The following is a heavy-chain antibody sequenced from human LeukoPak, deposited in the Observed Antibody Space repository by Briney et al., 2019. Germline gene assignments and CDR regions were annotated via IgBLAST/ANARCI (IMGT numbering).Heavy chain of an antibody. CDR2: IYTSGST. Sequence: SETLSLTCTVSGGSISSGSYYWSWIRQPAGKGLDWIGRIYTSGSTNYNPSLTSRVTISVDTSKNQFSLRLSAVTAADTAVYYCARSGWHSSGHPITFDYWGQGTLVTVSS. D-gene: IGHD3-22*01. CDR1: GGSISSGSYY. J-gene: IGHJ4*02. V-gene: IGHV4-61*02. CDR3: ARSGWHSSGHPITFDY.